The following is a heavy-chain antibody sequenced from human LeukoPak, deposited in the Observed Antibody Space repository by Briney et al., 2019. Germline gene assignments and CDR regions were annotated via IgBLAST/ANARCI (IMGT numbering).Heavy chain of an antibody. CDR1: GGSISSSSYS. CDR2: IYYSGST. D-gene: IGHD3-22*01. V-gene: IGHV4-39*01. Sequence: SETLSLTCTVSGGSISSSSYSWGWIRQPPGKGLEWIGSIYYSGSTYYNPSLKSRVTISVDTSKNQFSLKLSSVTAADTAVYYCPWTTYDSSGYDYWGQGTLVTVSS. J-gene: IGHJ4*02. CDR3: PWTTYDSSGYDY.